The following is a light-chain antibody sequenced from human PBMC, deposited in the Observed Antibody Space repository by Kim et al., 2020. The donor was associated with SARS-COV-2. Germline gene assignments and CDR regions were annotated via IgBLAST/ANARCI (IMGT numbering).Light chain of an antibody. CDR3: NSRDSNDNVV. Sequence: VALGQTVRITCQGDSLRSYYATWYQQKPGQAPIVVIYGKNNRPAGIPGRFSGSSSGNTASLTITGTQAGDEADYYCNSRDSNDNVVFGGGTQLTVL. J-gene: IGLJ2*01. CDR2: GKN. CDR1: SLRSYY. V-gene: IGLV3-19*01.